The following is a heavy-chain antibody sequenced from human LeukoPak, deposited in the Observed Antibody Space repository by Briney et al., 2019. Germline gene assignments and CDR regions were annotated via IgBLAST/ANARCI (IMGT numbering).Heavy chain of an antibody. D-gene: IGHD3-10*01. CDR1: GYTFTSYG. CDR2: ISAYNGNT. CDR3: ARDYGPTHYYGSGTLLSPDY. Sequence: ASVKVSCKASGYTFTSYGISWVRRAPGQGLEWMGWISAYNGNTNYAQKLQGRVTMTTDTSTSTAYMELRSLRSDDTAVYYCARDYGPTHYYGSGTLLSPDYWGQGTLVTVSS. J-gene: IGHJ4*02. V-gene: IGHV1-18*01.